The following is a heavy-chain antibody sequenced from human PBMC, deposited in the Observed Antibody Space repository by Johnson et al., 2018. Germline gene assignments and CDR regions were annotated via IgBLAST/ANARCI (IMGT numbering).Heavy chain of an antibody. V-gene: IGHV3-30-3*01. J-gene: IGHJ3*02. CDR2: ISYDGSNK. D-gene: IGHD3-16*01. CDR3: ARRRNGGGWTDDAFDI. CDR1: GFTFSSYA. Sequence: VQLVETGGGVVQPGRSLRLSCAASGFTFSSYAMHWVRRAPGKGLEWVAVISYDGSNKYYADSVKGRFTISRDNSKNTLYLQMNSLRAEDTAVYYCARRRNGGGWTDDAFDIWGQGTMVTVSS.